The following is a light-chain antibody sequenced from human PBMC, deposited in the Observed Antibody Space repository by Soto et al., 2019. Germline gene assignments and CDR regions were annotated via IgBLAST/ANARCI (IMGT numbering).Light chain of an antibody. J-gene: IGKJ2*01. CDR2: GAS. CDR3: QQSYRSPYT. CDR1: QSINIY. Sequence: IQLTQSPASLSASVGDRVTVTCRASQSINIYLNWYQQKPGKAPTLLIYGASTLHSGVPSRFSAGGSRTDFTLTISSLQTEDFATYYCQQSYRSPYTFGQGTKLEI. V-gene: IGKV1-39*01.